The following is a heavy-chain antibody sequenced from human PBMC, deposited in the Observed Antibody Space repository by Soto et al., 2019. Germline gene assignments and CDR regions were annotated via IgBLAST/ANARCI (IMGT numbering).Heavy chain of an antibody. CDR3: ARDVCNHYYYGMDV. Sequence: QVQLVQSGAEVKKPGASVKVSCKASGYTFTSYGISWVRQAPGQGLEWMGWISAYNGNTNYAQKLQDRATNTTHTSTSTAYMELRSLRSDDTAVYYCARDVCNHYYYGMDVWGQGTTVTVSS. J-gene: IGHJ6*02. CDR2: ISAYNGNT. CDR1: GYTFTSYG. V-gene: IGHV1-18*01.